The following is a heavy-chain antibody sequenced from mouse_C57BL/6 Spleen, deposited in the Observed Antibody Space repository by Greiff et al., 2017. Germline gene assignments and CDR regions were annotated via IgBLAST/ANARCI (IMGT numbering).Heavy chain of an antibody. CDR1: GYTFTSYW. V-gene: IGHV1-50*01. CDR2: IDPSDSYT. J-gene: IGHJ1*03. CDR3: AASLRRQYFDV. D-gene: IGHD1-2*01. Sequence: VKLVESGAELVKPGASVKLSCKASGYTFTSYWMQWVKQRPGQGLEWIGEIDPSDSYTNYNQKFKGKATLTVDTSSSTAYMQLSSLTSEDSAVYYCAASLRRQYFDVWGTGTTVTVSS.